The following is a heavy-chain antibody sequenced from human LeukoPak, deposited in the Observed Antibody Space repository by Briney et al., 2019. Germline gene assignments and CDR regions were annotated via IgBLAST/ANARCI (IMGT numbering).Heavy chain of an antibody. CDR1: GFTFSTYE. CDR3: ARGPLHVVVPAATWFDP. D-gene: IGHD2-2*01. J-gene: IGHJ5*02. CDR2: ISSSGSTI. Sequence: GGSLRLSCAASGFTFSTYEMNWVRQAPGKGLEWVSYISSSGSTIYYADSVKGRFTISRDNAKNSLYLQMNSLRAEDTVVYYCARGPLHVVVPAATWFDPWGQGILVTVSS. V-gene: IGHV3-48*03.